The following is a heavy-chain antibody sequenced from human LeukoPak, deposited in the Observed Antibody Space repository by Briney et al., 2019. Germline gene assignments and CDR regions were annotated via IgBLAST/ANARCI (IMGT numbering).Heavy chain of an antibody. Sequence: RWASVKVSCKASGYSFTGYYVHWVRQAPGQGLEWMGRINPKSGDTHSAQNFQGRVTMTRDTSITTTYMELSRLTSDDTAVYYCAKGNYYFDYWGQGTLVTVSS. J-gene: IGHJ4*02. CDR1: GYSFTGYY. V-gene: IGHV1-2*06. CDR3: AKGNYYFDY. CDR2: INPKSGDT.